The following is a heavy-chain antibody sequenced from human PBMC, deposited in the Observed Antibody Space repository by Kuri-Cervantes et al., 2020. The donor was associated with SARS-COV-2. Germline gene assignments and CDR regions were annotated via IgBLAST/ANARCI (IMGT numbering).Heavy chain of an antibody. CDR2: IWYDGSNK. D-gene: IGHD1-26*01. CDR1: GFTLSSYG. Sequence: GESLKISCAASGFTLSSYGMHWVRQAPGKGLEWVAVIWYDGSNKYYADSVKGRFTISRDNSKNTLYLQMNSLRAEDTAVYYCARDLAVGATSSEYFQHWGQGTLVTVSS. V-gene: IGHV3-33*01. J-gene: IGHJ1*01. CDR3: ARDLAVGATSSEYFQH.